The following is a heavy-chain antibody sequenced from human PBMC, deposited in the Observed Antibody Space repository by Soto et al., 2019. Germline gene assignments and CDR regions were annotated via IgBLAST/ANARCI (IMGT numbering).Heavy chain of an antibody. CDR2: IWYDGGNK. V-gene: IGHV3-33*01. Sequence: GGFLRLSCAASGFTFSSYGMHWVRQAPGKGLEWVAVIWYDGGNKYYADSVKGRFTISRDNSKNTLYLQMNSLRAEDTAVYYCARDTGISRTAAAAGTEVYYYYGMDVWGQGTTVTVSS. CDR3: ARDTGISRTAAAAGTEVYYYYGMDV. CDR1: GFTFSSYG. D-gene: IGHD6-13*01. J-gene: IGHJ6*02.